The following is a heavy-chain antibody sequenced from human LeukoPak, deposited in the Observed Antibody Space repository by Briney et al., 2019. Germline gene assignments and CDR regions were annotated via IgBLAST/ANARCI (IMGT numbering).Heavy chain of an antibody. D-gene: IGHD3-10*01. CDR3: ARAGVFASAYYYAMDV. J-gene: IGHJ6*02. CDR1: GFAFRSYS. CDR2: ISGSSSTI. Sequence: GGSLRLSCAASGFAFRSYSMNWVRQAPGKGLEWISYISGSSSTIYYADSVKGRFTISRDNAKNSLYLQMNSLRDEDTAVYYCARAGVFASAYYYAMDVWGQGTTVTVSS. V-gene: IGHV3-48*02.